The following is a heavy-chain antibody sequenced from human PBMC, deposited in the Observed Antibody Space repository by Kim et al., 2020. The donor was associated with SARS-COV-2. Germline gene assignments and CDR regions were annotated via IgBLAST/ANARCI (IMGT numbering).Heavy chain of an antibody. CDR2: ISSTSSTI. Sequence: GGSLRLSCAASGFIFSSYSMNWVRQVPGKGLECISYISSTSSTIYYADSVNGRFTISRDNAKKSLYLQMDSLRDEDTAVYYCASDFSVSETYPKRGEYWGKGTPVTVSS. CDR3: ASDFSVSETYPKRGEY. D-gene: IGHD3-16*01. V-gene: IGHV3-48*02. CDR1: GFIFSSYS. J-gene: IGHJ4*02.